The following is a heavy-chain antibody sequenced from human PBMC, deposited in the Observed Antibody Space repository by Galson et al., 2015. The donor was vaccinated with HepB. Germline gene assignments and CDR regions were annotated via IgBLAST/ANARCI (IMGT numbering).Heavy chain of an antibody. CDR3: ARGTNSGWYGEY. CDR2: IYVAGST. CDR1: GFSVSGHF. J-gene: IGHJ4*02. Sequence: SLRLSCAASGFSVSGHFMSGVRQAPGKGLEWVSVIYVAGSTYYADSVKDRFTISRDNSRNTLYLQMNSLRAEDTAVYYCARGTNSGWYGEYWGQGTLVTVSS. V-gene: IGHV3-53*01. D-gene: IGHD6-19*01.